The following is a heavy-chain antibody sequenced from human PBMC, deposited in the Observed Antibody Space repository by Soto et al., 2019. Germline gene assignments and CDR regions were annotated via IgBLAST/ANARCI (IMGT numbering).Heavy chain of an antibody. Sequence: GGSLRLSCAASGFTFSSYAMSWVRQAPGKGLEWVSAISGSGGSTYYADSVKGRFTISRDNSKNTLYLQMNSLRAEDTAVYYCAKDIVVVPAAMYPIAAFDIWGQGTMVTVSS. CDR2: ISGSGGST. CDR1: GFTFSSYA. D-gene: IGHD2-2*01. J-gene: IGHJ3*02. CDR3: AKDIVVVPAAMYPIAAFDI. V-gene: IGHV3-23*01.